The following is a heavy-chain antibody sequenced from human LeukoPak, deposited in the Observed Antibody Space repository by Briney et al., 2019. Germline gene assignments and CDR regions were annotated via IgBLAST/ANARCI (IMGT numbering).Heavy chain of an antibody. CDR3: ARGFQGGPGSYWSDP. D-gene: IGHD3-10*01. CDR1: GYTFTGYG. J-gene: IGHJ5*02. V-gene: IGHV1-18*01. Sequence: AASVKVSCKASGYTFTGYGISWVRQAPGQGLEWMGWISAYNGNTNYAQKLQGRVTMTTDTSTSTAYMELRSLRSDDTAVYYCARGFQGGPGSYWSDPWGQGTLVTVSS. CDR2: ISAYNGNT.